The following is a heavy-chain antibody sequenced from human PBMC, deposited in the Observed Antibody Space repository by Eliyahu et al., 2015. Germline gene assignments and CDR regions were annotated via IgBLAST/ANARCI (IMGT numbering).Heavy chain of an antibody. Sequence: QVQLMESGGGVVQPGGSRRXXCAXSGFXFRSYGLXWVRQXPAKGLEWVAFLWSDGSRKYYLDSVKGRFTISRDISKNVVYLDMNGLRVEDTGAYYCARGEIGSGSFDSWGQGAQVTVAS. CDR1: GFXFRSYG. J-gene: IGHJ4*02. CDR2: LWSDGSRK. CDR3: ARGEIGSGSFDS. V-gene: IGHV3-33*01. D-gene: IGHD3-10*01.